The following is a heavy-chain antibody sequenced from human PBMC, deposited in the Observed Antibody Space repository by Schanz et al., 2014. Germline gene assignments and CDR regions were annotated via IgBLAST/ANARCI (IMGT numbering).Heavy chain of an antibody. J-gene: IGHJ4*02. CDR1: GGSISNANW. CDR3: ARSVGMVRRYFDS. V-gene: IGHV4-4*02. CDR2: VYHSGGT. D-gene: IGHD5-18*01. Sequence: QLQLQESGPGLVKPSGTLSLTCAVSGGSISNANWWSWVRQPPGKGLQWIGEVYHSGGTNYNPSLKSGVTISLDVSKNQFSLRLNSVTAADTAVYYCARSVGMVRRYFDSWGQGNLVTVSS.